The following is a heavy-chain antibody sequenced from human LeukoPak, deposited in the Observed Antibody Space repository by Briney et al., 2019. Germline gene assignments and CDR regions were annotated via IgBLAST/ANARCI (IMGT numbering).Heavy chain of an antibody. CDR2: IYHIGST. CDR1: GYSISRGYY. D-gene: IGHD1-20*01. CDR3: ARAGWIITSGIDY. J-gene: IGHJ4*02. Sequence: PSETLSLTCGVSGYSISRGYYWAWIRQPPGKGLEWIGTIYHIGSTYYTPSLESRVTISVDTSKNEFSLNLNSVTAADTAVYYCARAGWIITSGIDYWGQGALVTVSS. V-gene: IGHV4-38-2*01.